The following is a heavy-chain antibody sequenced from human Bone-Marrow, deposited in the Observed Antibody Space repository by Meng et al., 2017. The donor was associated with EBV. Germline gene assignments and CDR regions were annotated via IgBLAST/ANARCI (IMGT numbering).Heavy chain of an antibody. J-gene: IGHJ4*02. Sequence: EQPQGSGPRWGKPPHALPPTGPVSGGSIISGGYYWSWLRHPPGKGLEWIGYIYYSVSTYYNPSLKSRVTISVDTSKNQFSLKLSSETAADTAVYYCARADDGDYYFDYWGQGTLVTVSS. D-gene: IGHD4-17*01. CDR3: ARADDGDYYFDY. V-gene: IGHV4-30-4*01. CDR1: GGSIISGGYY. CDR2: IYYSVST.